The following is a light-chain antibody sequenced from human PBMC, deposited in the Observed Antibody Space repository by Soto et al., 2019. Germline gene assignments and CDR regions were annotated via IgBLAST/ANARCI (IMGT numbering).Light chain of an antibody. V-gene: IGKV3-11*01. Sequence: EIVLTQSTATLSLSPGERATLSCRASQSISSFLAWYQQKPGQTPRLLIYDASNRVTGIPTRFSGSGSGTDFTLTISNVEPEDFEVYYCQQRSSWPPYTFGQGTKLEIK. CDR1: QSISSF. J-gene: IGKJ2*01. CDR3: QQRSSWPPYT. CDR2: DAS.